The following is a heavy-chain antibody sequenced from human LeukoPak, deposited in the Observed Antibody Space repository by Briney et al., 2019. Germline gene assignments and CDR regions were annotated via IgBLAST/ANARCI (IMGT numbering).Heavy chain of an antibody. CDR1: GFTVSNAW. Sequence: PGGPRRFSCAASGFTVSNAWMSWVRQAPGKGLEWVGRIKSKTDGGTTDYAAPVKGRFTISRDDSKNTLYLQMNSLKTEDTAVYYCTTEARDYDILTGPGYWGQGTLVTVSS. V-gene: IGHV3-15*01. D-gene: IGHD3-9*01. CDR3: TTEARDYDILTGPGY. J-gene: IGHJ4*02. CDR2: IKSKTDGGTT.